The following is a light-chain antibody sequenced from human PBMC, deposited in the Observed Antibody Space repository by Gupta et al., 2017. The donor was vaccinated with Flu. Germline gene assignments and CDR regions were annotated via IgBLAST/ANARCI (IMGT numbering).Light chain of an antibody. J-gene: IGKJ1*01. V-gene: IGKV1-5*03. CDR2: KAS. Sequence: DKVTITGRTSQTINNWLAWYQQKVGQAPKLLIYKASRLESGVSSRFSGSGSGAEYTLTIDSLQPDDFATYYCHHYNTFYSWSFGQGTKVEI. CDR3: HHYNTFYSWS. CDR1: QTINNW.